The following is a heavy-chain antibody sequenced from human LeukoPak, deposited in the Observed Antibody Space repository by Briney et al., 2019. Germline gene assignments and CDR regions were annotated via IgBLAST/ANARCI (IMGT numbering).Heavy chain of an antibody. CDR1: GFIFSTYG. Sequence: GGSLRLSCAASGFIFSTYGMNWVRQAPGKGLEWVSSISATSSYIYYADSVKGRFTISRDNAKNSLYLQMKSLRAEDTAVYYCARGHQFLDAFDIWGQGTMVTISS. J-gene: IGHJ3*02. V-gene: IGHV3-21*01. CDR3: ARGHQFLDAFDI. CDR2: ISATSSYI.